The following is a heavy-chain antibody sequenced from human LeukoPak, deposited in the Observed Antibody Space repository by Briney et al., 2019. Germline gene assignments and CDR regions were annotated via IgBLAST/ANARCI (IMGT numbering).Heavy chain of an antibody. Sequence: SLRLSCTASGFTFGDYAMNWVRQAPGKGLEWVGFIRSKIYGGTPEYAASVKGRFTISRDDSKGIAYLQMNSLKTEDTAVYYCTRDQTPYYWGQGTLVTVSS. CDR1: GFTFGDYA. CDR2: IRSKIYGGTP. J-gene: IGHJ4*02. CDR3: TRDQTPYY. V-gene: IGHV3-49*04.